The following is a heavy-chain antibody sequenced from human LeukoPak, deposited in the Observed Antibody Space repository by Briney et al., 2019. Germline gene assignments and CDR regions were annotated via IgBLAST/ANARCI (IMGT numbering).Heavy chain of an antibody. CDR1: GYTFTSYG. Sequence: ASVKVSCKASGYTFTSYGISWVRQAPGQGLEWMVWISAYNGNTNYAQKLQGRVTMTTDTSTSTAYMELRSLRSDDTAVYYCARPYYDSSAPPYDYWGQGTLVTVSS. D-gene: IGHD3-22*01. CDR2: ISAYNGNT. J-gene: IGHJ4*02. V-gene: IGHV1-18*01. CDR3: ARPYYDSSAPPYDY.